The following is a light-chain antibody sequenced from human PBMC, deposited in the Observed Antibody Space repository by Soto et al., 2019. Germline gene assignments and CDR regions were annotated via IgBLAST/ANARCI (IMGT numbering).Light chain of an antibody. J-gene: IGLJ3*02. CDR3: GTWDSSLSAPNWV. V-gene: IGLV1-51*01. CDR1: IPNIGKNY. CDR2: DNN. Sequence: QSALTQPPSVSAAPGQKVTISCSGSIPNIGKNYVSWYQQLPGTAPKILIYDNNKRPSGIPDRFSGSKAGTSATLGITGLQTGDEADYYCGTWDSSLSAPNWVFGGGTKLTVL.